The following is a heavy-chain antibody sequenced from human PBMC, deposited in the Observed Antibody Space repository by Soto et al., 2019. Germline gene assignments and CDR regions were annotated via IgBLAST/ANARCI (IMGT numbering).Heavy chain of an antibody. V-gene: IGHV4-30-2*01. CDR2: IYHSGST. Sequence: QLQLQESGSGLVKPSQTLSLTCAVSGGSISSGGYSWSWIRQPPGKGLEWIGYIYHSGSTYYNPSPEGRVTLSVDRPTHQFSLWLRSVTAADTVVYYCARGGGNAFDYWGQGTLVTVSS. J-gene: IGHJ4*02. D-gene: IGHD3-16*01. CDR1: GGSISSGGYS. CDR3: ARGGGNAFDY.